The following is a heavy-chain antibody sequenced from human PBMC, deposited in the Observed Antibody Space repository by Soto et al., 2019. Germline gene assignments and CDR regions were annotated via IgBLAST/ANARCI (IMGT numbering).Heavy chain of an antibody. V-gene: IGHV4-30-2*01. D-gene: IGHD3-10*01. CDR1: GGFISSGGYS. CDR3: ARLLWFGELSPSEYNWFDP. CDR2: IYHSGST. Sequence: SETLSLTCAVSGGFISSGGYSWSWIRQPPGKGLEWIGYIYHSGSTYYNPSLKSRVTISVDRSKNQFSLKLSSVTAADTAVYYCARLLWFGELSPSEYNWFDPWGQGTLVTVSS. J-gene: IGHJ5*02.